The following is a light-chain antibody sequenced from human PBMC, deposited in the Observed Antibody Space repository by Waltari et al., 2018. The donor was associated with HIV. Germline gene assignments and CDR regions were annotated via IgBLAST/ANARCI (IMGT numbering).Light chain of an antibody. Sequence: EVVLTQSPATLSVSQGDRAILSCRASQSVSNHLAWYQQKPGQAPRLLVYRASTRAAGIPARFSGSWSGTDFTLTISSLQAEDFAVYFCQQCNNWPITFGQGTRLEIK. J-gene: IGKJ5*01. CDR2: RAS. CDR3: QQCNNWPIT. CDR1: QSVSNH. V-gene: IGKV3-15*01.